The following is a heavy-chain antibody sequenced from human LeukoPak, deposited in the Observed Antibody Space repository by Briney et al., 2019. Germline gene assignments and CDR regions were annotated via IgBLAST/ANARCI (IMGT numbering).Heavy chain of an antibody. CDR3: ARDRGTWNDDGFDY. CDR2: IFYSGST. J-gene: IGHJ4*02. Sequence: SETLSLTCTVSSGSISTSNYYWGWVRQPPGKALEWIGNIFYSGSTYYSPSLKSRVTISLGTSRNQFSLKLSSVTAADTAVYYCARDRGTWNDDGFDYWGQGTLVTVSS. D-gene: IGHD1-1*01. V-gene: IGHV4-39*07. CDR1: SGSISTSNYY.